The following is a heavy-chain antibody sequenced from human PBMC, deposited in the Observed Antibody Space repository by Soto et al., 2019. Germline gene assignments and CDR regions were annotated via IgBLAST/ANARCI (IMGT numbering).Heavy chain of an antibody. CDR3: ATTTAMGLYYYYYYGMDV. J-gene: IGHJ6*02. V-gene: IGHV3-53*01. CDR1: GFTVSSNY. Sequence: PGGSMRLSCAASGFTVSSNYMSWVRQAPGKGLEWVSVIYSGGSTYYADSVKGRFTVSRDNSKNTLYLQMNSLRAEDTAVYYCATTTAMGLYYYYYYGMDVWGQGTTVTVSS. CDR2: IYSGGST. D-gene: IGHD5-18*01.